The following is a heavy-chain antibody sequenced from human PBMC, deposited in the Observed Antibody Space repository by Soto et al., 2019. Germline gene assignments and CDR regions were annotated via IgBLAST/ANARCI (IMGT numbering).Heavy chain of an antibody. D-gene: IGHD3-10*01. CDR3: AKNSGWFNT. CDR2: IDGSGGTT. V-gene: IGHV3-23*01. J-gene: IGHJ5*02. Sequence: PGGSLRLSCAASGFTLSRYAMSWVRQAPGKGLEWVSTIDGSGGTTYYADSVKGRFTISRDNSINTVFLQMNSLRADDTALYFCAKNSGWFNTWGQGALVTVSS. CDR1: GFTLSRYA.